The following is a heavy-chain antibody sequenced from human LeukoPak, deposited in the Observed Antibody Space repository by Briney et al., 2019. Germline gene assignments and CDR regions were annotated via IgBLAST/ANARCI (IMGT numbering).Heavy chain of an antibody. CDR3: ARHLEMATIRGVFDI. J-gene: IGHJ3*02. CDR1: GGTFSSYT. V-gene: IGHV1-69*13. Sequence: SSVKVSCKTSGGTFSSYTISWVRQAPGQGLEWMGRTIPIFGTTNSVQKFQGRVTITADESTSTAYMELSSLRSEDTAIYYCARHLEMATIRGVFDIWGPGTMVTVSS. CDR2: TIPIFGTT. D-gene: IGHD5-24*01.